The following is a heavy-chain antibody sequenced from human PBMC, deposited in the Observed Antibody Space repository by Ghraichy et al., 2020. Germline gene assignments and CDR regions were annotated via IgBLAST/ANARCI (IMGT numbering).Heavy chain of an antibody. CDR3: ARLGIAAAAYYYYYGMDV. Sequence: SETLSLTCTVSGGSISSYYWSWIRQPPGKGLEWIGYIYYSGSTNYNPSLKSRVTISVDTSKNQFSLKLSSVTAADTAVYYCARLGIAAAAYYYYYGMDVWGQGTTVTVSS. CDR2: IYYSGST. V-gene: IGHV4-59*08. J-gene: IGHJ6*02. D-gene: IGHD6-13*01. CDR1: GGSISSYY.